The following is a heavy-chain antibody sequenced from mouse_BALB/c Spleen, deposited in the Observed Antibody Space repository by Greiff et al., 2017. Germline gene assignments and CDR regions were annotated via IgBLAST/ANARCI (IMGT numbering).Heavy chain of an antibody. V-gene: IGHV3-6*02. CDR3: AREGGDYYGSRGWFAY. CDR2: ISYDGSN. J-gene: IGHJ3*01. D-gene: IGHD1-1*01. Sequence: EVQLVESGPDLVKPSQSLSLTCSVTGYSITSGYYWNWIRQFPGNKLEWMGYISYDGSNNYNPSLKNRISITRDTSKNQFFLKLNSVTTEDTATYYCAREGGDYYGSRGWFAYWGQGTLVTVSA. CDR1: GYSITSGYY.